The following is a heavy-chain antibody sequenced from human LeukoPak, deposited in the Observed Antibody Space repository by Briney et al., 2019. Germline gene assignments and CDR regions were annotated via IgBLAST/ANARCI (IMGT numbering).Heavy chain of an antibody. Sequence: PSETLSLTCSVSGGAIGSNSYYWGWIRQPPGKGLEWIGSIYYSGKVYYNSSLKSRLTISVDTSKNQFSLRLNSLTAADTAVYYCAREDSSGYIDYWGQGTLVTVSS. V-gene: IGHV4-39*07. CDR1: GGAIGSNSYY. J-gene: IGHJ4*02. D-gene: IGHD3-22*01. CDR3: AREDSSGYIDY. CDR2: IYYSGKV.